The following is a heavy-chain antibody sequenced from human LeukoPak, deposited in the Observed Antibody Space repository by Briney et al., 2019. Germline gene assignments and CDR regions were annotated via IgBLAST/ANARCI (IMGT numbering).Heavy chain of an antibody. CDR3: AKDLVWFGQTPPFDY. CDR1: GFTFDDYG. V-gene: IGHV3-20*04. CDR2: INWSGGST. Sequence: GGSLRLSCAASGFTFDDYGMSWVRQAPGKGLEWVSGINWSGGSTGYADSVKGRFTISRDNSKNTLYLQMNSLRAEDTAVYYCAKDLVWFGQTPPFDYWGQGTLVTVSS. D-gene: IGHD3-10*01. J-gene: IGHJ4*02.